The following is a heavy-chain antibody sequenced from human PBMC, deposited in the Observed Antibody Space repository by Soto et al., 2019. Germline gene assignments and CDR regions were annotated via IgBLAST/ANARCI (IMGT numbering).Heavy chain of an antibody. Sequence: EVQLVESGGGLVQPGGSLRLSCAASGFTFRTSWMYWVRQPPGQGLVWVSRINDDGSTTTYADSVKGRFTISRDNAKNTRFMQMDSLRAEDMGVYYCARGNYGPDYWGQGTLVTVSS. D-gene: IGHD3-10*01. CDR3: ARGNYGPDY. CDR1: GFTFRTSW. CDR2: INDDGSTT. V-gene: IGHV3-74*03. J-gene: IGHJ4*02.